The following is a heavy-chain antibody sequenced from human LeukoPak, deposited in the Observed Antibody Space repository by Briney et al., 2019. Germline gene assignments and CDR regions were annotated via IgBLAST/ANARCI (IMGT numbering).Heavy chain of an antibody. CDR3: TKGDKGAFDI. Sequence: PSQTLSLTCAVSGGSISSGGYSWSWIRQPPGKGLEWIGYIYHSGSTYYNPSLKSRVTISVDRSKNQFSLKLSSVTAADTAVYYCTKGDKGAFDIWGQGTMVTVYS. CDR2: IYHSGST. D-gene: IGHD5-24*01. CDR1: GGSISSGGYS. J-gene: IGHJ3*02. V-gene: IGHV4-30-2*01.